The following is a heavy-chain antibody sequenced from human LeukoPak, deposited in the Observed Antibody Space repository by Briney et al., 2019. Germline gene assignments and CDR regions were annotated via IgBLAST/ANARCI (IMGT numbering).Heavy chain of an antibody. D-gene: IGHD4-23*01. CDR3: ARDTTVASGMQF. Sequence: SETLSLTCTVSGGSISTFSWSWVRQSPGKRLEWIGSIYSSTTNFNPSFKSRVAMSVDTSKNQFSPRLNSVTTADSAVYYCARDTTVASGMQFWGQGTLVTVSS. J-gene: IGHJ4*02. CDR2: IYSSTT. CDR1: GGSISTFS. V-gene: IGHV4-59*01.